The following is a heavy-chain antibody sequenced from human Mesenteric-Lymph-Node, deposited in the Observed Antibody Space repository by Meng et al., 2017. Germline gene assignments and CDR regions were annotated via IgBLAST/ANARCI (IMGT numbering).Heavy chain of an antibody. Sequence: GESLKISCAASGFSFSSYEMNWVRQGPGKGLEWVSYISDRGSRIYYADSVKGRFTISRDNAKNSLYLQMNSLRAEDTAVYYCAREPAHGEEYGSDVWGQGTTVTVSS. V-gene: IGHV3-48*03. CDR3: AREPAHGEEYGSDV. CDR1: GFSFSSYE. D-gene: IGHD3-10*01. J-gene: IGHJ6*02. CDR2: ISDRGSRI.